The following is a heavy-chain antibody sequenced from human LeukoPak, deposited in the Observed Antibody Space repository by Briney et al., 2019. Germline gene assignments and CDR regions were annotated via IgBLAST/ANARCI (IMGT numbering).Heavy chain of an antibody. CDR3: ARDMGAPDYGSYSVDY. D-gene: IGHD4-23*01. V-gene: IGHV4-61*01. CDR1: GGSVSSGSYY. Sequence: SETLSLTCTVSGGSVSSGSYYWSWIRQPPGRGLEWIAYVHYSGSAAYNPSLKSRVTISRDMSTNQFSLKMTSVTAADTAVYFCARDMGAPDYGSYSVDYWGQGTLVTVSS. CDR2: VHYSGSA. J-gene: IGHJ4*02.